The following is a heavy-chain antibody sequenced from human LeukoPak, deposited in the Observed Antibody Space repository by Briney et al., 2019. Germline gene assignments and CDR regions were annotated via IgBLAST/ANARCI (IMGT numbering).Heavy chain of an antibody. V-gene: IGHV3-23*01. D-gene: IGHD4-17*01. Sequence: GGSLRLSCAASGFTFSNYAMSWVRQAPGKGLEWVSAISGGGGSTYYADSVKGRFTISRDNSKNTLYLQMNSLKASDTAIYYCARRDYEALHYVYWGQGTLVTVSS. J-gene: IGHJ4*02. CDR1: GFTFSNYA. CDR2: ISGGGGST. CDR3: ARRDYEALHYVY.